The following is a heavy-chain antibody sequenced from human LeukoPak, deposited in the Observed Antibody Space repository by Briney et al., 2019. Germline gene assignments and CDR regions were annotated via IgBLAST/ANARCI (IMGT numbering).Heavy chain of an antibody. CDR1: GYSISSGYY. J-gene: IGHJ6*03. CDR2: IYHSGST. CDR3: ASTTEEYYGSGKFRRYYSYYYYMDV. V-gene: IGHV4-38-2*02. D-gene: IGHD3-10*01. Sequence: SETLSLTCTVSGYSISSGYYWGWIRQPPGKGLEWIGSIYHSGSTYYNPSLKSRVTISVDTSKNQFSLKLSSVTAADTAVYYCASTTEEYYGSGKFRRYYSYYYYMDVWGKGTTVTVSS.